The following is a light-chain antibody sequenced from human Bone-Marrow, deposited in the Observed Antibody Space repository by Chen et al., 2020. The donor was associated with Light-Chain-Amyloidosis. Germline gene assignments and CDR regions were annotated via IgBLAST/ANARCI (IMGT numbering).Light chain of an antibody. Sequence: EIVLTQSPDTLSLSPGERATLSCRASQSVNNYLAWYQHKPGQAPRLLIYDASTRATGIPARFIGRGSGTDFTLTISSLEPEDFAVYYCQQRNSWPPEFSFGQGTKLEIK. J-gene: IGKJ2*03. CDR2: DAS. V-gene: IGKV3-11*01. CDR1: QSVNNY. CDR3: QQRNSWPPEFS.